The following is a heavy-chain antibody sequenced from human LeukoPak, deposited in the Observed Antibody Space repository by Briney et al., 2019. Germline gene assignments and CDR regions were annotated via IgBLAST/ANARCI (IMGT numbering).Heavy chain of an antibody. CDR2: ISAYNGKT. V-gene: IGHV1-18*01. J-gene: IGHJ6*03. CDR1: GYSFTSYG. CDR3: ARDGGYSGYDCDDYYYHYMAV. Sequence: AAVKVSCKASGYSFTSYGISWVRQAPGQGLEWMGWISAYNGKTNHAQKFQGRVTMTTDTSTSTVNMDLRSLRSDDTAVYYCARDGGYSGYDCDDYYYHYMAVWGKGTTVTVSS. D-gene: IGHD5-12*01.